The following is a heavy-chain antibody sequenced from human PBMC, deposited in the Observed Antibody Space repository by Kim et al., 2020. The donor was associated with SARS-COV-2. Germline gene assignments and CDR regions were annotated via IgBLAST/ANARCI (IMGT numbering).Heavy chain of an antibody. D-gene: IGHD1-26*01. Sequence: SDDTRKVRSTISRDNATNTLYLPTDSLGAEDTAVYYCAREGSGSYYYFDYWGQGTLVTVSS. V-gene: IGHV3-74*01. CDR3: AREGSGSYYYFDY. J-gene: IGHJ4*02.